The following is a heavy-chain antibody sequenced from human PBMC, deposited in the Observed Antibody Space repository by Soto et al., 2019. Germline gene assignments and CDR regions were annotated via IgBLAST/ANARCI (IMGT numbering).Heavy chain of an antibody. CDR1: GFTFSNAW. D-gene: IGHD3-22*01. CDR3: TTDADPYYYDSSGYSSPDY. Sequence: GGSLRLSCAASGFTFSNAWMNWVRQAPGKGLEWVGRIKSKTDGGTTDYAAPVKGRFTISRDDSKNTLYLQMNSLKTEDTAVYYCTTDADPYYYDSSGYSSPDYGGQGTLVTVSS. CDR2: IKSKTDGGTT. J-gene: IGHJ4*02. V-gene: IGHV3-15*07.